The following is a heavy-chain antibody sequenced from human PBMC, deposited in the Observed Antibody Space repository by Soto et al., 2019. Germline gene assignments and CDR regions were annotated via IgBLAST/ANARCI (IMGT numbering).Heavy chain of an antibody. J-gene: IGHJ4*02. CDR3: AKDRQSFDL. Sequence: GGSLRLSCAASGFTFSSYAMSWVRQAPGKGLEWVSGVSGGGGSTYYADSVKGRFTISRDNSKNMLYLQMNSLRDEDTAMYFCAKDRQSFDLWSQGTRVTVSS. CDR1: GFTFSSYA. V-gene: IGHV3-23*01. CDR2: VSGGGGST. D-gene: IGHD6-6*01.